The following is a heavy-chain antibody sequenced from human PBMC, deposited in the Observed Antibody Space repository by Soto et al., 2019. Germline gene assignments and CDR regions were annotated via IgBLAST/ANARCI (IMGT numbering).Heavy chain of an antibody. CDR1: GYRFNSYW. CDR3: ARQRIEAAFDAFDI. V-gene: IGHV5-51*01. J-gene: IGHJ3*02. CDR2: IYPGDSDT. Sequence: GESLKISCEGSGYRFNSYWIAWVRQMPGKGLEWMGIIYPGDSDTKYSPSFQGQVAISVDRSISAAYLQWNSLKASDTAMYYCARQRIEAAFDAFDIWGQGTMVTVSS. D-gene: IGHD6-13*01.